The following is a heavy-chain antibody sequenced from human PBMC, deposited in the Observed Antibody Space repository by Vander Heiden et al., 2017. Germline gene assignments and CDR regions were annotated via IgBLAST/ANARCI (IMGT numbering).Heavy chain of an antibody. Sequence: GVSLRLSCAASGFPFSSYWMHWVRQAPGKGLVWVSPMNSDGSSTSYADSGKGRFTISRDNAKNTMYLQMNSLRAEDTAVYYCDRAHEYCSGGSCYKYYYYGMDVWGQGTTVTVSS. CDR3: DRAHEYCSGGSCYKYYYYGMDV. D-gene: IGHD2-15*01. CDR1: GFPFSSYW. J-gene: IGHJ6*02. CDR2: MNSDGSST. V-gene: IGHV3-74*01.